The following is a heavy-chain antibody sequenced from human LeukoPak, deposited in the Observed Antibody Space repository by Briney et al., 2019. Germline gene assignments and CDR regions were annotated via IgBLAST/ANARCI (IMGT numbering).Heavy chain of an antibody. CDR1: GFTVSSNY. CDR2: IYSGGST. V-gene: IGHV3-53*01. CDR3: ARDERSPKGGH. D-gene: IGHD3-16*01. J-gene: IGHJ4*02. Sequence: PGGSLRLSCAASGFTVSSNYMSWVRHAPGKGLEWVSVIYSGGSTYYADSVKGRFTISRDNSKNTLYLQMNSLRAEDTAVYYCARDERSPKGGHWGQGTLVTVSS.